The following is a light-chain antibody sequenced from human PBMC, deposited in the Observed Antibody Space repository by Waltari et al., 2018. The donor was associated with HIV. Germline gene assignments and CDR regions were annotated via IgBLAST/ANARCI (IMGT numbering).Light chain of an antibody. Sequence: LTQPPSVSVSPGQTASITCSGDKLGDKYACWYQQKPGQSPVLVIYQDSKRPSGIPERFSGSNSGNTATLTISGTQAMDEADYYCQAWDSSTLVFGGGTKLTVL. J-gene: IGLJ2*01. CDR3: QAWDSSTLV. V-gene: IGLV3-1*01. CDR1: KLGDKY. CDR2: QDS.